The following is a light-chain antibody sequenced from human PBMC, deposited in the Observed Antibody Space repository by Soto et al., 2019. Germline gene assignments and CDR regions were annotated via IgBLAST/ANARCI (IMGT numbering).Light chain of an antibody. CDR1: SSDIGNYNY. CDR2: EVS. V-gene: IGLV2-14*01. CDR3: SSYTSTRTLVL. Sequence: QSALTQPASVSGSPGQSITISCTGASSDIGNYNYVSWYQHHPGKAPKLIIYEVSHRPSGVSDRFSGSKSGNTASLTISGLQPEDESDYYCSSYTSTRTLVLFGAGTKLTVL. J-gene: IGLJ2*01.